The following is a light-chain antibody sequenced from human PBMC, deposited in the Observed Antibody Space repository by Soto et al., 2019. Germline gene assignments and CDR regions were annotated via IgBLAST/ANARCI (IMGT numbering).Light chain of an antibody. CDR2: VAS. V-gene: IGKV2-28*01. Sequence: IALTQSPRSLPITPGEPASISCWSSQSFLTNNTYNYLDWYLQKPGQFPQLLIYVASKRPSGVPDRFSGGASGTDFTLTISSLEPEDVGTYYCLKALKAPYTFGQGTKVDIK. CDR3: LKALKAPYT. CDR1: QSFLTNNTYNY. J-gene: IGKJ2*01.